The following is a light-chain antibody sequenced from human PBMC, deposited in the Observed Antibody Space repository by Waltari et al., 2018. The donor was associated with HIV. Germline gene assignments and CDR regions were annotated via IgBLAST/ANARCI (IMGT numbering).Light chain of an antibody. CDR1: SSNIGAGSD. CDR2: GNT. J-gene: IGLJ7*01. CDR3: QSYDSSLRDFPV. V-gene: IGLV1-40*01. Sequence: QSVLTQPPSVSGAPGQRVTISCTGSSSNIGAGSDVHWFQHLPGIAPKLVIFGNTSRPSGVPDRFSGSMSGTSASLAITGLQAEDEAVYFGQSYDSSLRDFPVFGGGTQLTVL.